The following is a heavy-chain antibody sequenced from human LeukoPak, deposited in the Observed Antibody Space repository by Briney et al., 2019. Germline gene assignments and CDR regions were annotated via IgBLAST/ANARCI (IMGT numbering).Heavy chain of an antibody. V-gene: IGHV4-39*01. CDR1: CGSIGSNNYY. CDR3: ARYVVSGAGKYYLDY. D-gene: IGHD3-10*01. CDR2: ISDGGTT. J-gene: IGHJ4*02. Sequence: AACQSLTHTVACGSIGSNNYYWSWIRQPPGREMEWFASISDGGTTYSNPSLKSRVTISVDTSKNQFSLRMSSVTAADTALYLCARYVVSGAGKYYLDYWGQGSLVTVSS.